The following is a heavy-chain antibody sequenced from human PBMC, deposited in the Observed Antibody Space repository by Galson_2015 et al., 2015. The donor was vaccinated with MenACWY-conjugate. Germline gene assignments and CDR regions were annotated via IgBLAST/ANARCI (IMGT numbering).Heavy chain of an antibody. J-gene: IGHJ3*01. V-gene: IGHV5-51*01. CDR2: IYPGDTYI. CDR3: TRRLIANFRDAFDF. CDR1: GYIFSTYW. D-gene: IGHD2-21*01. Sequence: QSGAEVNKPGESLTISCQGSGYIFSTYWVAWVRQMPGKGLEWMGMIYPGDTYIRNNPSFEGQVTMSVDKSISTAYPRWSSLKASDTAMYYCTRRLIANFRDAFDFWGQGTMVTVSS.